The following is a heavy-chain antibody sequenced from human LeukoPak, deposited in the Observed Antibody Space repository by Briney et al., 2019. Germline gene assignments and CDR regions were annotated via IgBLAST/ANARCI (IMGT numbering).Heavy chain of an antibody. J-gene: IGHJ4*02. V-gene: IGHV1-46*01. CDR2: INPSGGST. CDR3: ASTNHDYEVGY. CDR1: GYTFTSYY. D-gene: IGHD1-14*01. Sequence: ASVKVSCKASGYTFTSYYMHWVRQAPGQGLEWMGIINPSGGSTSYAQKLQGRVTMTRDTSTSTVYMELSSVRSEDTGVYYGASTNHDYEVGYWGQGTLVTVSS.